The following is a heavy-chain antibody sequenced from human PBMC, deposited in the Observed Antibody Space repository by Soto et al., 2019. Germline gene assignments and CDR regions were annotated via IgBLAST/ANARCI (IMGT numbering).Heavy chain of an antibody. Sequence: QVQLQESGPGLVKPSGTLSLTCAVSSGSISSSNWWSWVRQPPGKGLEWIGEIYHSGSTNYNPSLKSRVTISVDKSKNQFSLKLSSVNAADTAVYYCARVYCSGGSCYPRYYYYMDVWGKGTTVTVSS. CDR1: SGSISSSNW. J-gene: IGHJ6*03. CDR3: ARVYCSGGSCYPRYYYYMDV. CDR2: IYHSGST. V-gene: IGHV4-4*02. D-gene: IGHD2-15*01.